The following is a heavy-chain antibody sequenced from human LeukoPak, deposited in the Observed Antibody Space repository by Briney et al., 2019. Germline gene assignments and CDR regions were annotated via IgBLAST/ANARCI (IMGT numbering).Heavy chain of an antibody. Sequence: KSSETLSLTCAVYGGSFSGYYWGWIRQPPGKGLEWIGSIYYSGSTYYNPSLKSRVTISVDTSKNQFSLKLSSVTAADTAVYYCARLRRALCSGGSCYPDIPFDYWGQGTLVTVSS. CDR2: IYYSGST. CDR1: GGSFSGYY. CDR3: ARLRRALCSGGSCYPDIPFDY. D-gene: IGHD2-15*01. V-gene: IGHV4-39*01. J-gene: IGHJ4*02.